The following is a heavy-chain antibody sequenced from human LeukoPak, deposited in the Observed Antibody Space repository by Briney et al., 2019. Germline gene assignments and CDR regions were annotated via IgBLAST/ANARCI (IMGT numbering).Heavy chain of an antibody. CDR2: IYSGGGT. D-gene: IGHD6-19*01. V-gene: IGHV3-53*01. CDR1: GFTVISDY. CDR3: ARAGHSSGWYTASDS. J-gene: IGHJ4*02. Sequence: PGGSLRLSSAPSGFTVISDYTSGGRPTPGKGLERVSVIYSGGGTYYTDSVRGRFTISRDNSKNTLYLQMNSLRVDDTAMYYCARAGHSSGWYTASDSWGQGTLVTVSS.